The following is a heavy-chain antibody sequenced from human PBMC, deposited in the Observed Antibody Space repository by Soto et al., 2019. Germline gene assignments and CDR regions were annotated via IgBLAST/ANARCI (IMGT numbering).Heavy chain of an antibody. J-gene: IGHJ5*02. D-gene: IGHD3-3*01. V-gene: IGHV4-59*01. CDR1: GGSISSYY. Sequence: SETLSLTCTVSGGSISSYYWSWIRQPPGKGLEWIGYIYYSGSTNYNPSLKSRVTISVDTSKNQFSLKLSSVTAADTAVYYCARGRPYYDFWSGYSNWFDPWGQGTLVTVS. CDR2: IYYSGST. CDR3: ARGRPYYDFWSGYSNWFDP.